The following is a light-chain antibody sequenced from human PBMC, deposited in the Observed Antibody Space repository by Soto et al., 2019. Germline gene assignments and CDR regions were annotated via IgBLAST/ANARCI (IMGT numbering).Light chain of an antibody. Sequence: DIVMTQSPLSLPVTPGEPASISCSSSQSLLHITGETFLFWYLQKPGQSQQLLIYEVSTRVSGVPDRFSGSGSGTDFTLEISRVETDEVGIYYCMQSTQLPSTFGQGTRLEIK. CDR2: EVS. CDR1: QSLLHITGETF. CDR3: MQSTQLPST. V-gene: IGKV2D-29*02. J-gene: IGKJ5*01.